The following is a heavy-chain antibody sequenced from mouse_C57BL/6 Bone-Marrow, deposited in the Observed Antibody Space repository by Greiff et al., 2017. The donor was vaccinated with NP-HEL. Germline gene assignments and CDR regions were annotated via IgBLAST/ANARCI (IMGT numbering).Heavy chain of an antibody. CDR3: ARSDYYGSRGNWYFDV. Sequence: QVQLKQSGAELVKPGASVKLSCKASGYTFTSYWMHWVKQRPGRGLEWIGRIDPSSGGTKYNEKFKSKATLTVDKPSSTAYMQLSSLTSEDSAVYYCARSDYYGSRGNWYFDVWGTGTTVTVSS. J-gene: IGHJ1*03. CDR2: IDPSSGGT. V-gene: IGHV1-72*01. CDR1: GYTFTSYW. D-gene: IGHD1-1*01.